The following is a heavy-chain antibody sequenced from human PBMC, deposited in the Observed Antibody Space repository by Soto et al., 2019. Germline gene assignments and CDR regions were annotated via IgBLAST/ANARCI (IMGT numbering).Heavy chain of an antibody. CDR1: GFTFSSYG. CDR2: IWYDGSNK. CDR3: ARDRRHYDFWSGYWHLYYYYGMDV. V-gene: IGHV3-33*01. Sequence: GGSLRLSCAASGFTFSSYGMHWVRQAPGKGLEWVAVIWYDGSNKYYADSVKGRFTISRDNSKNTLYLQMNSLRAEDTAVYYCARDRRHYDFWSGYWHLYYYYGMDVWGQGTTVPVSS. J-gene: IGHJ6*02. D-gene: IGHD3-3*01.